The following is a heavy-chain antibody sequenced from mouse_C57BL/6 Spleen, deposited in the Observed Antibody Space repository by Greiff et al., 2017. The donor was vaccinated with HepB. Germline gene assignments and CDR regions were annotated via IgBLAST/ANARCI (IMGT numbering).Heavy chain of an antibody. CDR1: GFNIKDDY. CDR3: TRPLYYGSSSAWFAY. J-gene: IGHJ3*01. Sequence: VHVKQSGAELVRPGASVKLSCTASGFNIKDDYMHWVKQRPEQGLEWIGWIDPENGDTEYASKFQGKATITADTSSNTAYLQRSSLTSEDTAVYYWTRPLYYGSSSAWFAYWGQGTLVTVAA. CDR2: IDPENGDT. V-gene: IGHV14-4*01. D-gene: IGHD1-1*01.